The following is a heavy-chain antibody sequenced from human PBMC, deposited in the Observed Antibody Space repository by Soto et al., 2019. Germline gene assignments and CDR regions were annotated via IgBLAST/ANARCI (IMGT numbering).Heavy chain of an antibody. Sequence: SGESLRLSCAASGFTFSSYSMNWVRQAPGKGLEWVSSISSSSSYIYYADSVKGRFTISRDNAKNSLYLQMNSLRAEDTAVYYCARDGGXETARPISHYYYYGMDVWGQGTTVTVSS. CDR3: ARDGGXETARPISHYYYYGMDV. CDR2: ISSSSSYI. V-gene: IGHV3-21*01. J-gene: IGHJ6*02. D-gene: IGHD6-6*01. CDR1: GFTFSSYS.